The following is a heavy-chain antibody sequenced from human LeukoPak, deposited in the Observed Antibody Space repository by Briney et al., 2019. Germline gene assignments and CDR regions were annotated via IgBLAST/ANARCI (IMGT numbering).Heavy chain of an antibody. CDR2: INPNSGGT. D-gene: IGHD2-15*01. J-gene: IGHJ6*02. CDR1: GYTFTGYY. V-gene: IGHV1-2*02. CDR3: AREGAQGYCSGGSCWSYGMDV. Sequence: GASVKVSCKASGYTFTGYYMNWVRQAPGQGLEWMGWINPNSGGTNYAQKFQGRVTMTRDTSISTAYMELSRLRSDDTAVYYCAREGAQGYCSGGSCWSYGMDVWGQGTTVTVSS.